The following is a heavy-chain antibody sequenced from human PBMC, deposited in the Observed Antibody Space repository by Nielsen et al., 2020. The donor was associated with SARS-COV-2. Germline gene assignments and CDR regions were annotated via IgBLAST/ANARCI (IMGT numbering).Heavy chain of an antibody. J-gene: IGHJ4*02. V-gene: IGHV1-3*01. CDR1: GYTFTSYA. D-gene: IGHD1-26*01. CDR2: INAGNGNT. Sequence: ASVKVSCKTSGYTFTSYAMHWVRQAPGQRLEWMGWINAGNGNTKYSQKFQGRVTITRDTSASTAYMELSSLRSEDTAVYYCARDHAQYSGSYGHWGQGTLVTVSS. CDR3: ARDHAQYSGSYGH.